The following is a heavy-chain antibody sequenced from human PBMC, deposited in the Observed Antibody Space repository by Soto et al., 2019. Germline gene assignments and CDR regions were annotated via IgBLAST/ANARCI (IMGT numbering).Heavy chain of an antibody. D-gene: IGHD6-19*01. CDR1: GFTFGDYE. Sequence: QVQLVESGGGLVQPGGSLRLSCAASGFTFGDYEMSWIRQAAGKGPEWVSFLSRSGNTIYYADSVKGRFSISRDNAENAPYLQMERLRVGDTATYFCARSSAWYEGDAFDMWGEGTIVTVSA. V-gene: IGHV3-11*01. J-gene: IGHJ3*02. CDR2: LSRSGNTI. CDR3: ARSSAWYEGDAFDM.